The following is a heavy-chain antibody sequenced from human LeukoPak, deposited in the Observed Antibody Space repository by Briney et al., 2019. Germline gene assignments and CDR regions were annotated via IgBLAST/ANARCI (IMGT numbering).Heavy chain of an antibody. CDR2: INSDGGDT. Sequence: GGPLRLSCAASGFTFGRSWMHWVRQAPGKGLVWLSRINSDGGDTTYADSVKGRFTISRDNAKNTLYLQMNSLRAEDTAMYYCARASGTDSSGYLQIDYWGQGTLVTVSS. CDR3: ARASGTDSSGYLQIDY. D-gene: IGHD3-22*01. J-gene: IGHJ4*02. CDR1: GFTFGRSW. V-gene: IGHV3-74*01.